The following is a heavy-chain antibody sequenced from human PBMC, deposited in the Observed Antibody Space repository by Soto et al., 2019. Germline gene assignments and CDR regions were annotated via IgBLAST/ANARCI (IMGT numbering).Heavy chain of an antibody. Sequence: QVQLQQWGAGLLKPSETLSLTCAVYGGSVSGYYWTWLRQPPGKGLEWIGEINHSGSTDYNPALKSRVTMSVDTSKNQFSLRVTSVTAADTAVYYCARARFDSWSHIYYGLDVWGQETTVTVSS. V-gene: IGHV4-34*01. CDR3: ARARFDSWSHIYYGLDV. CDR2: INHSGST. J-gene: IGHJ6*02. CDR1: GGSVSGYY. D-gene: IGHD3-3*01.